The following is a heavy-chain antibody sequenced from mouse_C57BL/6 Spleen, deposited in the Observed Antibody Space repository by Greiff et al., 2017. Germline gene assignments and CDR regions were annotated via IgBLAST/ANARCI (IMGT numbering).Heavy chain of an antibody. CDR1: GYAFSSSW. J-gene: IGHJ2*01. D-gene: IGHD1-1*01. V-gene: IGHV1-82*01. Sequence: VKLKQSGPELVKPGASVKISCKASGYAFSSSWMNWVKQRPGQGLEWIGRIYPGDGDTKYNGKFQGKATLTADKSSSTAYMQLSSLTSEDSAVDFFARCYYYGGSLDYWGQGTTLTVSS. CDR3: ARCYYYGGSLDY. CDR2: IYPGDGDT.